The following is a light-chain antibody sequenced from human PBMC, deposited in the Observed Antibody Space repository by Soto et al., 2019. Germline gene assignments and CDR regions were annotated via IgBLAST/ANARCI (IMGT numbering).Light chain of an antibody. CDR2: EVN. V-gene: IGLV2-8*01. J-gene: IGLJ1*01. Sequence: QSVLTQPASVSGAPGQSITITCTGNNSDVGGYDYVSWYQQYPGKAPKLIIYEVNERPSGVPDRFSGSKSGNTASLTVSGLQTADEADYYCSSYAGSNWYVFGTGTKVTVL. CDR1: NSDVGGYDY. CDR3: SSYAGSNWYV.